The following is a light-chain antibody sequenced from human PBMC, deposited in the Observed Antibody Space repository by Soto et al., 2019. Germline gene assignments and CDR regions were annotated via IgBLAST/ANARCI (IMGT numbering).Light chain of an antibody. CDR1: SSDVGAYQY. J-gene: IGLJ2*01. Sequence: QSALTQPASVSGSLGQSITISCTGTSSDVGAYQYVSWYQQHPGKAPKLMIYEVSNRPSGVSNRFSGSKSGKTASLTISGLQAEDEADYYCSSYTSSSTLVVFGGGTQLTVL. CDR3: SSYTSSSTLVV. V-gene: IGLV2-14*01. CDR2: EVS.